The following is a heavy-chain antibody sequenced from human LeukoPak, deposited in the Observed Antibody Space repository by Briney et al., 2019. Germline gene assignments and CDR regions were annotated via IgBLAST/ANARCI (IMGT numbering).Heavy chain of an antibody. J-gene: IGHJ6*02. Sequence: ASVKVSCKASGYTFTSYDINWVRQATGQGLEWMGWMNPNSGNTGYAQKFQGRVTMTRNTSISTAYMELSSLRSEDTAVYYCARAEPYYYYDSSGYRGYYYYYGMDVWGHGTTVTVSS. D-gene: IGHD3-22*01. CDR1: GYTFTSYD. CDR2: MNPNSGNT. CDR3: ARAEPYYYYDSSGYRGYYYYYGMDV. V-gene: IGHV1-8*01.